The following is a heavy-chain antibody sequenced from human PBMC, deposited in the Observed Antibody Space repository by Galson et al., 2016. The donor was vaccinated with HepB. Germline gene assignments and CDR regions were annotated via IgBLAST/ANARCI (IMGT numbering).Heavy chain of an antibody. CDR3: VAGKEYFQH. J-gene: IGHJ1*01. CDR1: GFSFRNYG. V-gene: IGHV3-30*03. Sequence: SLRLSCAASGFSFRNYGMHWVRQAPGKGLDWVSAISDDGTNKYYADSVKGRFTISRDKSKNTLSLQMNSLRAEDTAVYYCVAGKEYFQHWGQGTLVTVSS. CDR2: ISDDGTNK. D-gene: IGHD6-19*01.